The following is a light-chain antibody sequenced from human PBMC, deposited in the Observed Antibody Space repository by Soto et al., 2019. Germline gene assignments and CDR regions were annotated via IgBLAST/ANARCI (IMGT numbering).Light chain of an antibody. CDR2: EVS. J-gene: IGLJ1*01. CDR1: SRDVGGYNY. Sequence: QSVLTQPASVSGSPGQSITISCAGTSRDVGGYNYVSWYQQHPGKAPKLLLYEVSNRPSWVSARFSGSKSANTASLTISGLQAEDEANYYCSSYTNTTTLEVFGPGTKVTVL. CDR3: SSYTNTTTLEV. V-gene: IGLV2-14*01.